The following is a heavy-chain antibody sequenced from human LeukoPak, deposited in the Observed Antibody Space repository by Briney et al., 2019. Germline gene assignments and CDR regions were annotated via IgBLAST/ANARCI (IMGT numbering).Heavy chain of an antibody. J-gene: IGHJ4*02. CDR3: ASHSITIFGVVIGYFDY. V-gene: IGHV3-53*01. D-gene: IGHD3-3*01. CDR1: GFTVSSNY. Sequence: GGSLRLSCAASGFTVSSNYMSWVRQAPGKGLEWVSVIYSGGSTYYADSVKGRFTISRDNSKNTLYLQMNSLRAEDTAVYYCASHSITIFGVVIGYFDYWGQGTLVTVSS. CDR2: IYSGGST.